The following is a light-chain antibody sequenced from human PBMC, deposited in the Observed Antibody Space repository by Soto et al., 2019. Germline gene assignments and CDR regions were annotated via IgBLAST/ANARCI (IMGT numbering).Light chain of an antibody. V-gene: IGKV3-20*01. Sequence: EIVLTQSPGTLSLSPGERATLSCRASQSVSSSCLAWYQQKPGQAPRLLIYAASSRATGIPDRFSGSGSGTDFTLTISRLEREDFAVYYCQQYGSSPPLTFGGGTKVEIK. J-gene: IGKJ4*01. CDR1: QSVSSSC. CDR2: AAS. CDR3: QQYGSSPPLT.